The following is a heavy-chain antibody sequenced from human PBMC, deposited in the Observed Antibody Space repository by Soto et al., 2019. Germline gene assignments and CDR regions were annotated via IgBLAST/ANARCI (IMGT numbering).Heavy chain of an antibody. D-gene: IGHD6-13*01. Sequence: SETLSLTCTVSGGSISSGDYYWSWIRQAPGKGLEWVGYVHYSGSTTYNPSLAPRLNISFDMSKSQFYLQLTSVTAADTAVYYCARFGAAAAHDDNWGRGVLVTV. V-gene: IGHV4-30-4*02. CDR2: VHYSGST. CDR3: ARFGAAAAHDDN. CDR1: GGSISSGDYY. J-gene: IGHJ4*01.